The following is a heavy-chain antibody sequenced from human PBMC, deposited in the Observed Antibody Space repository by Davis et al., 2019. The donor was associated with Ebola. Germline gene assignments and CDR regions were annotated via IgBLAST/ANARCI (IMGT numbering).Heavy chain of an antibody. CDR1: GFTFSDYY. CDR3: ARVWRASGEWRWLQSAPHGMDV. J-gene: IGHJ6*02. V-gene: IGHV3-11*01. D-gene: IGHD5-24*01. Sequence: PGGSLRLSCAASGFTFSDYYMSWIRQAPGKGLEWVSYISSSGSTIYYADSVKGRFTISRDNAKNSLYLQMNSLRAEDTAVYYCARVWRASGEWRWLQSAPHGMDVWGQGTTVTVSS. CDR2: ISSSGSTI.